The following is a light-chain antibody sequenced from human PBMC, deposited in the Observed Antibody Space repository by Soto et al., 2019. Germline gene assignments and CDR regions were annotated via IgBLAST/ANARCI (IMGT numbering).Light chain of an antibody. J-gene: IGLJ1*01. CDR2: EVS. CDR3: NSYVDTNKFV. V-gene: IGLV2-8*01. CDR1: SSNIGGNS. Sequence: QSVMTQPPSVSAAPGQKVTISCSGSSSNIGGNSVSWYQQHPGKAPKLIIYEVSKRPSGVPDRFSGSKSGNTASLTVSRLQAEDEADYYCNSYVDTNKFVFGTGTKVTVL.